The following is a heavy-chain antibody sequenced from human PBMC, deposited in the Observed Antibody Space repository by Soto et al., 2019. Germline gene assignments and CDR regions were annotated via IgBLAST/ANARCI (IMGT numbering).Heavy chain of an antibody. J-gene: IGHJ6*02. CDR3: ARVDSYGRDYGLVD. CDR2: IYYSGST. CDR1: GGSISNYY. V-gene: IGHV4-59*01. D-gene: IGHD5-18*01. Sequence: SETLSLTCTVSGGSISNYYWSWIRQPPGKGLEWIGYIYYSGSTNYNPSLKSRVTISIATSKNQLSLKLSSVTAADTAVYFCARVDSYGRDYGLVDWGQETTVTVSS.